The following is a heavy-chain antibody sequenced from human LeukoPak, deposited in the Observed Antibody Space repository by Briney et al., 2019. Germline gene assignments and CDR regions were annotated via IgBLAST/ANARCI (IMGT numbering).Heavy chain of an antibody. CDR3: ARNPYGSGIIHWFDP. CDR2: IIPIFGTA. CDR1: GGTFSSYA. J-gene: IGHJ5*02. D-gene: IGHD3-10*01. Sequence: ASVTVSCKASGGTFSSYAISWVRQAPGQGLEWMGGIIPIFGTANYAQKFQGRVTITADESTSTAYMELSSLRSEDTAVYYCARNPYGSGIIHWFDPWGQGTLVTVSS. V-gene: IGHV1-69*13.